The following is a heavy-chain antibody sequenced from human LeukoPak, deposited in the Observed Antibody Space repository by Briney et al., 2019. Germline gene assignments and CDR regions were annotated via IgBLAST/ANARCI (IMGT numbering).Heavy chain of an antibody. D-gene: IGHD5-12*01. CDR2: IYYSGST. Sequence: SETLSLTCTVSGGSISSGSYYWGWLRQPPGTGLEWIGSIYYSGSTYYNPSLKSRVTISVDTSKNQFSLKLSSVTAADTAVYYCARAVDIVATIDYWGQGTLVTVSS. J-gene: IGHJ4*02. V-gene: IGHV4-39*01. CDR1: GGSISSGSYY. CDR3: ARAVDIVATIDY.